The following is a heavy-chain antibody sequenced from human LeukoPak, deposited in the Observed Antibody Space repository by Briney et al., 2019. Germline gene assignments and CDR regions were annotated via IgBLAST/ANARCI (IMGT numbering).Heavy chain of an antibody. CDR1: GYTLTELS. CDR2: FDPEDGET. D-gene: IGHD1-26*01. J-gene: IGHJ3*02. V-gene: IGHV1-24*01. CDR3: ATAFGSSAARHSFAFDI. Sequence: ASVKVSCKVSGYTLTELSMHWVRQAPGKGLEWMGGFDPEDGETIYAQKFQGRATMTEDTSTDTAYMELSSLRSEDTAVYYCATAFGSSAARHSFAFDIWGQGTMVTVSS.